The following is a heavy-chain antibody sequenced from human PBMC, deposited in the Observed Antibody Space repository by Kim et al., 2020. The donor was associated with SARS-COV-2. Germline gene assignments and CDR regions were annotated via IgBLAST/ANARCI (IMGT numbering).Heavy chain of an antibody. Sequence: ASVKVSCKTSGYNFTSYGISWVRQAPGQGLEWMGWISAYNGNRNYAEKFQGRVTMTTDTSTSTAYMDLRSLRSDDTAMYYCARALGPSNTWSYWGQGTLVTVSS. CDR2: ISAYNGNR. V-gene: IGHV1-18*01. CDR3: ARALGPSNTWSY. J-gene: IGHJ4*02. D-gene: IGHD2-8*02. CDR1: GYNFTSYG.